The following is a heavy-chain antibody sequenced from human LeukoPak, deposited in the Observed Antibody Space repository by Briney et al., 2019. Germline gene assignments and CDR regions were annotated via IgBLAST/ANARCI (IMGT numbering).Heavy chain of an antibody. J-gene: IGHJ4*02. V-gene: IGHV4-61*08. CDR3: ARGLFQWPARIDY. CDR2: FDNNGIT. D-gene: IGHD6-19*01. Sequence: SETLSLTCTVSGGSISSGDYYWSWIRQPPGKGLEWIGFFDNNGITNYNPSLKSRVTISVDTSKNQVSLKLNSVTAADTAVYYCARGLFQWPARIDYWGQGTLVTVSS. CDR1: GGSISSGDYY.